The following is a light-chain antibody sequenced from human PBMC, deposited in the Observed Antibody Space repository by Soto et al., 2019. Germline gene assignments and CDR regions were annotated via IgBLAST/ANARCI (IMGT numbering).Light chain of an antibody. CDR2: GAF. CDR1: ETVSNSH. CDR3: QQYGSSPWT. Sequence: EIALTQSPGSLSLSQGDRATLSCRARETVSNSHLAWYQQKPGQAPRLLIYGAFSRATGIPERFRGSGSGADFTLTISRLEPENCAVFYCQQYGSSPWTFGQGTKVDIK. J-gene: IGKJ1*01. V-gene: IGKV3-20*01.